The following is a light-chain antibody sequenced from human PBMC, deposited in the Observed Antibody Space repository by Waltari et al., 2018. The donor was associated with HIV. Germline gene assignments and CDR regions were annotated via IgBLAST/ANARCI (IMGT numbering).Light chain of an antibody. J-gene: IGLJ3*02. Sequence: SNELTQPPSVSVSPGQTARITCSGDALANHYTYWFQQKPGQAPVLVIYNDTERPSGIPERFSGSRSGTTVKLTISGVQAEDEADYYCQSGGSSGSWVFGGGTKLTVL. V-gene: IGLV3-25*03. CDR2: NDT. CDR1: ALANHY. CDR3: QSGGSSGSWV.